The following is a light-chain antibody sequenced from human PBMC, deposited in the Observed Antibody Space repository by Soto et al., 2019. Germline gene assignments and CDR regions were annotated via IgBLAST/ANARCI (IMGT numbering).Light chain of an antibody. CDR2: DAS. CDR1: QSVSSSY. Sequence: EIVLTQSPGTLSLSPGERATLSCRASQSVSSSYLAWYQQKPGQAPRLLIYDASRATGIPDRFSASGSGTDFTLTSTRLEPEVFAVYYWQHYGTSALFGPGTKVEI. V-gene: IGKV3-20*01. CDR3: QHYGTSAL. J-gene: IGKJ3*01.